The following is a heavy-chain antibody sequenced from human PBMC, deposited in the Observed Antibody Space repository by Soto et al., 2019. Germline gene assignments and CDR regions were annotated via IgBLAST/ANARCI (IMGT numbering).Heavy chain of an antibody. Sequence: QVQLVESGGGVVQPGRSLRLSCAASGFTFNHNAMHWVRQAAGKGLEWVAQIWYDGSEKYYTDSVKGRFTISRDNFKNTVVLQMDSLRVEDTAVYYCARDGQQQAPYALDVWGQRTTVILSS. CDR1: GFTFNHNA. CDR3: ARDGQQQAPYALDV. CDR2: IWYDGSEK. J-gene: IGHJ6*02. V-gene: IGHV3-33*01. D-gene: IGHD6-13*01.